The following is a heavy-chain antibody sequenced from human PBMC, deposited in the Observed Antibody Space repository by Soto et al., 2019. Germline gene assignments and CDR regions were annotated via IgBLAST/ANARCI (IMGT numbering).Heavy chain of an antibody. D-gene: IGHD6-19*01. Sequence: QGHLVQSGVEVKEPGASVRVSCKASGYSFINYGIGWVRQAPGQGLEWMGWITVNSGNTNYPQKFQGRVTMTTDTSTRTAYMELRSLTTDDTAVYYCSRGIGAGWDHFESWGTGTLVTVSS. CDR2: ITVNSGNT. J-gene: IGHJ4*02. CDR1: GYSFINYG. V-gene: IGHV1-18*04. CDR3: SRGIGAGWDHFES.